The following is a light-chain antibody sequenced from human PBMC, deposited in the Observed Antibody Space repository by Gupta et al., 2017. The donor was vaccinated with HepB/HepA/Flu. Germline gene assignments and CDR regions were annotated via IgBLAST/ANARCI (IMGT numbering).Light chain of an antibody. CDR1: RSLVHSGENNH. CDR3: MQDTHWPRT. J-gene: IGKJ1*01. V-gene: IGKV2-30*02. Sequence: DVVVTQSPVSLPVTLGQPASISCRSSRSLVHSGENNHLDWFQQKPGQSPRRPIYMVSYRGHGVPDRFSGNGAGTDFTLHTRRVEAEAVGVYYCMQDTHWPRTFGQGTRGGKQT. CDR2: MVS.